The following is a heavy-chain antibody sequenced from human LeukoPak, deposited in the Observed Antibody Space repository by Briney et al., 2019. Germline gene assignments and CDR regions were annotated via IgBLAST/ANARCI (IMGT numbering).Heavy chain of an antibody. CDR2: INSDGSST. V-gene: IGHV3-74*01. Sequence: PGGSLRLSCAASGFTFCRYWMDWVRQAAGKGLVWVSRINSDGSSTTFAASVQGRFPIPRDNARHTLYLQMNSLRAEDTAVYYCARGGYYSSGTHDYWGQGALVTVSS. J-gene: IGHJ4*02. CDR1: GFTFCRYW. CDR3: ARGGYYSSGTHDY. D-gene: IGHD3-10*01.